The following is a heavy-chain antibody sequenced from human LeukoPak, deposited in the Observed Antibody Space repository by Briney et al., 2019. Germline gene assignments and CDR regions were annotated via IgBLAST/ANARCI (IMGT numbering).Heavy chain of an antibody. J-gene: IGHJ6*03. V-gene: IGHV3-48*03. CDR2: ISSSGSTI. CDR1: GFTFSSYE. CDR3: AVCSTGGDSGGDYGGGYYYYYMDV. D-gene: IGHD4-17*01. Sequence: GGSLRLSCAASGFTFSSYEMNWVRQAPGKGLEWVSYISSSGSTIYYADSVKGRFTISRDNAKNSLYLQMNSLRAEDTAVYYCAVCSTGGDSGGDYGGGYYYYYMDVWGKGTTVTISS.